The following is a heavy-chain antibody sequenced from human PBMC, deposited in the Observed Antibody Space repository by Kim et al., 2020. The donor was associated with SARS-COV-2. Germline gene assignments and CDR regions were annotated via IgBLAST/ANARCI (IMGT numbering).Heavy chain of an antibody. CDR3: ARDRRRPPLWDSDSNWFDP. J-gene: IGHJ5*02. CDR1: GGTFSSYA. D-gene: IGHD1-26*01. V-gene: IGHV1-69*13. Sequence: SVKVSCKASGGTFSSYAISWVRQAPGQGLEWMGGIIPIFGTANYAQKFQGRVTITADESTSTAYMELSSLRSEDTAVYYCARDRRRPPLWDSDSNWFDPWGQGTLVTVSS. CDR2: IIPIFGTA.